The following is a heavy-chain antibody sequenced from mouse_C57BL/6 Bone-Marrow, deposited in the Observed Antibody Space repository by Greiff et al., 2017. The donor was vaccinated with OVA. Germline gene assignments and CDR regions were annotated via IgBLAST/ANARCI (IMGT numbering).Heavy chain of an antibody. V-gene: IGHV5-9-1*02. CDR1: GFTFSSYA. Sequence: EVKLVESGEGLVKPGGSLKLSCAASGFTFSSYAMSWVRQTPEKRLEWVAYISSGGDYIYYADTVKGRFTISRDNARNTLYLQMSSLRSEDTAMYYCTRGHYSKSYWYFDVWGTGTTVTVSS. CDR2: ISSGGDYI. CDR3: TRGHYSKSYWYFDV. D-gene: IGHD2-5*01. J-gene: IGHJ1*03.